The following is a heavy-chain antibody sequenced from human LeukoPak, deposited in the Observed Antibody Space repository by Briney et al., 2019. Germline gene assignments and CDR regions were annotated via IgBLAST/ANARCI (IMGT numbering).Heavy chain of an antibody. V-gene: IGHV4-59*08. CDR1: GGSISSYY. Sequence: PSETLSLTCTVSGGSISSYYWSWIRQPPGKGLECLGYIAYTGSTNYNPSLKSRVTISVDTSKNQFSLKLSSVTAADTAVYYCARHRNYDILTGRGNYFDYWGQGTLVTVSS. D-gene: IGHD3-9*01. CDR3: ARHRNYDILTGRGNYFDY. CDR2: IAYTGST. J-gene: IGHJ4*02.